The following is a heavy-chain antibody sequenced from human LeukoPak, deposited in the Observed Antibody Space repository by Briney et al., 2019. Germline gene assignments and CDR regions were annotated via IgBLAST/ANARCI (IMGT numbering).Heavy chain of an antibody. Sequence: PGESLRLSCAASGFSFSSYGMHWVRQAPGKGLEWVAVIWYDGSNKYYGDSVKGRFTISRDNSKNTLYLQMNSLRAEDTAVYYCARRDRYCSSTSCYPLYGMDVWGQGTTVTVSS. J-gene: IGHJ6*02. V-gene: IGHV3-33*01. CDR1: GFSFSSYG. D-gene: IGHD2-2*01. CDR2: IWYDGSNK. CDR3: ARRDRYCSSTSCYPLYGMDV.